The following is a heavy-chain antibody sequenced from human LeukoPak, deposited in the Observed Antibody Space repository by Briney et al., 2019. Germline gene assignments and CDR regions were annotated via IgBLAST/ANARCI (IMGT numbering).Heavy chain of an antibody. CDR2: VHLDGRT. CDR1: GGSISSGGYY. Sequence: SQTLSLTCTVSGGSISSGGYYWSWIRQPPGKGLEWIGEVHLDGRTNYNPSLKSRLIMSVDLPENHISLKLTSVTAADTAVYYCAREGGFYRPLDYSGQGTLVTVSS. CDR3: AREGGFYRPLDY. D-gene: IGHD3-3*01. J-gene: IGHJ4*02. V-gene: IGHV4-30-2*01.